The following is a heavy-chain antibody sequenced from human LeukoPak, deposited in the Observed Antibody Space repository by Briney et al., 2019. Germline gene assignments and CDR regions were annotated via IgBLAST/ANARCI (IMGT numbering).Heavy chain of an antibody. J-gene: IGHJ6*02. V-gene: IGHV1-46*01. CDR3: ARSWVVAPPSSGMDV. CDR1: GYTFTSYY. D-gene: IGHD2-15*01. CDR2: INPSGGST. Sequence: ASVKVSCKASGYTFTSYYMHWVRQAPGQGLEWMGIINPSGGSTSYAQKFQGRVTMTRDTSTSTVYMELSSLRSEDTAVYHCARSWVVAPPSSGMDVWGQGTTVTVSS.